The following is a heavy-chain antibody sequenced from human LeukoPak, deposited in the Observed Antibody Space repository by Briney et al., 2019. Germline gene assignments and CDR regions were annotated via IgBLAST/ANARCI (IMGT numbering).Heavy chain of an antibody. CDR2: ISGSGGST. J-gene: IGHJ4*02. CDR3: AKDQDYYDSSGYYDY. CDR1: GGSISSYY. D-gene: IGHD3-22*01. V-gene: IGHV3-23*01. Sequence: ETLSLTCTVSGGSISSYYWSWVRQAPGKGLEWVSAISGSGGSTYYADSVKGRFTISRDNSKNTLYLQMNSLRAEDTAVYYCAKDQDYYDSSGYYDYWSQGTLVTVSS.